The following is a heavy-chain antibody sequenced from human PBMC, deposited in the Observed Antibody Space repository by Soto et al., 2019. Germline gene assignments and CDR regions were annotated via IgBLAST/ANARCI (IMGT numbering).Heavy chain of an antibody. V-gene: IGHV4-34*01. CDR2: INHSGST. CDR3: ARAQRLPRYNWFDP. Sequence: SETLSLTCAVYCGSFSGYYWSWLRQPPGRGLEWIGEINHSGSTNYNPSLTIRVTISVDTSKNQFSLKLRSVTAAETALYYCARAQRLPRYNWFDPWSQGTMVTVSS. CDR1: CGSFSGYY. J-gene: IGHJ5*02. D-gene: IGHD4-17*01.